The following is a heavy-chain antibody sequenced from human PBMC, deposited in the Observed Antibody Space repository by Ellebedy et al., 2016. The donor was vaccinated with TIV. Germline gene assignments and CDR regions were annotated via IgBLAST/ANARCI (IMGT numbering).Heavy chain of an antibody. V-gene: IGHV1-18*01. CDR1: GGTFSSYA. CDR2: ISAYNGNT. D-gene: IGHD1-26*01. J-gene: IGHJ4*02. CDR3: ARDWDALDY. Sequence: ASVKVSXXASGGTFSSYAISWVRQAPGQGLEWMGWISAYNGNTNYAQKLQGRVTMTRNTSISTAYMELSSLRSEDTAVYYCARDWDALDYWGQGTLVTVSS.